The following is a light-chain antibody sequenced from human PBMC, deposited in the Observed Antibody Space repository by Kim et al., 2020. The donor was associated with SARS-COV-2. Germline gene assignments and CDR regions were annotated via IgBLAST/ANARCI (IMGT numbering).Light chain of an antibody. CDR1: QSSSTN. J-gene: IGKJ2*01. Sequence: SVAPGETATLSCRASQSSSTNLAWYQQKPGQAPRLLIYGASSRATGFPARFSGSGSGTEFTVTISSLQSEDFAVYYCQQYDNRPFTFGQGTKLEI. CDR2: GAS. CDR3: QQYDNRPFT. V-gene: IGKV3-15*01.